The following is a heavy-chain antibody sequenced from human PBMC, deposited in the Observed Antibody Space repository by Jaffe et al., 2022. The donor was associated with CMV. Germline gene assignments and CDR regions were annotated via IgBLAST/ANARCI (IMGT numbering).Heavy chain of an antibody. V-gene: IGHV3-23*04. CDR1: GFTFSSYA. CDR3: AKEGRVYYGQVTYFDY. J-gene: IGHJ4*02. Sequence: EVQLVESGGGLVQPGGSLRLSCAASGFTFSSYAMSWVRQAPGKGLEWVSAISGSGSGTYYADSVKGRFTISRDNSKNTLYLQMNSLGAEDTAVYYCAKEGRVYYGQVTYFDYWGQGTLVTVSS. D-gene: IGHD3-10*01. CDR2: ISGSGSGT.